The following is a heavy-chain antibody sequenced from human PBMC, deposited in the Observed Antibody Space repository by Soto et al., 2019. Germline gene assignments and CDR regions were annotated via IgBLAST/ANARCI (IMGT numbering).Heavy chain of an antibody. V-gene: IGHV3-23*01. D-gene: IGHD1-1*01. CDR3: ANRRGQQLENWQFDV. J-gene: IGHJ2*01. CDR1: GFSFSDRA. Sequence: EVQLLESGGGLVQPGGSLRHSCVASGFSFSDRAMAWVRQAPGKGLEWVSDISSDGGGTFYADSVKGRFTISRDNVKKTVHLQMNRLGDEDTATYYCANRRGQQLENWQFDVWGRGSLVSVAS. CDR2: ISSDGGGT.